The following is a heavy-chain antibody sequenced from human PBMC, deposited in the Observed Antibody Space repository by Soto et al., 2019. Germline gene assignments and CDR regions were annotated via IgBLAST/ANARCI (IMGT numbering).Heavy chain of an antibody. D-gene: IGHD3-22*01. CDR2: IIPIFGTA. CDR1: GGTFSSYA. J-gene: IGHJ4*02. Sequence: QVQLVQSGAEVKKPGSSVKVSCKASGGTFSSYAISWVRQAPGQGLEWMGGIIPIFGTANYAQKFQGRVTITADKSTSTAYMELSSLRSEDTAVYYCARDIEDGYYDSSGYYGYWGQGTLVTVSS. V-gene: IGHV1-69*06. CDR3: ARDIEDGYYDSSGYYGY.